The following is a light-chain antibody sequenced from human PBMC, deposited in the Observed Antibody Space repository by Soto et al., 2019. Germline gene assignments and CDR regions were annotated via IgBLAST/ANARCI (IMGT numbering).Light chain of an antibody. CDR1: QSLSSHL. J-gene: IGKJ1*01. CDR2: DSS. Sequence: DIVLTQSAATLSLSPGESASLXCRASQSLSSHLLAWYQQQPCQLPRLLNYDSSTRANDSPHRFSGSGSGTDFTRPISRLESEDFAVYYCQQYGGSMWTFGQGTKVDIK. V-gene: IGKV3-20*01. CDR3: QQYGGSMWT.